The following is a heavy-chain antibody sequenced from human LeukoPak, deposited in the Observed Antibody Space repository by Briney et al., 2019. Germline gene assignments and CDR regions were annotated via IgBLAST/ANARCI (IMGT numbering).Heavy chain of an antibody. CDR1: GGSISSYY. Sequence: PSETLSLTRTVSGGSISSYYWSWIRQPPGKGLEWIGYIYYSGSTNYNPSLKSRVTISVDTSKNQFSLKLSSVTAADTAVYYCAATYYYGSGSYFRWFDPWGQGTLVTVSS. J-gene: IGHJ5*02. V-gene: IGHV4-59*01. CDR2: IYYSGST. D-gene: IGHD3-10*01. CDR3: AATYYYGSGSYFRWFDP.